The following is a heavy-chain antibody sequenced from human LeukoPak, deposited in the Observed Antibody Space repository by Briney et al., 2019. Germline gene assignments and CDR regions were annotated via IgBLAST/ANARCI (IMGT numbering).Heavy chain of an antibody. CDR3: ARRVTSGNYGESHFDY. D-gene: IGHD4-17*01. V-gene: IGHV4-31*03. J-gene: IGHJ4*02. CDR2: IYYSGST. CDR1: GGSISSGGYY. Sequence: PSETLSLTCTVSGGSISSGGYYWSWIRQHPGKGLEWIGYIYYSGSTYYNPSLKSRVTISVDTSKNQFSLKLSSVTAADTAVYYCARRVTSGNYGESHFDYWGQGTLVTVSS.